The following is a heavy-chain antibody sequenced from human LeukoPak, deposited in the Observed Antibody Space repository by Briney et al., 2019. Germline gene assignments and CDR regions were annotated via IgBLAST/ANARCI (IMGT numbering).Heavy chain of an antibody. V-gene: IGHV3-30*03. CDR2: ISYDISNK. Sequence: PGGSLRLSCAASGFTFSNYGMHCVRQAPGKGLEWVALISYDISNKYYADSVKGRFTISRDNSKNSLYLQMNSLRAEDTAVYYCARSSGWYGWGQGTLVTVSS. CDR3: ARSSGWYG. CDR1: GFTFSNYG. J-gene: IGHJ4*02. D-gene: IGHD6-19*01.